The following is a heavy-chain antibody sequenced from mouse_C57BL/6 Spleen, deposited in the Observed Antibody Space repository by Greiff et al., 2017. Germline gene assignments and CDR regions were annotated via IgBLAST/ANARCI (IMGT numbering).Heavy chain of an antibody. Sequence: QVQLQQPGAELVRPGSSVKLSCKASGYTFTSYWMHWVKQRPIHGLEWIGNIYPSDSETHYNQKFKDKATLTVDKSSSTAYLQLSSLTSEDSAVCDCERYDGYCVVAYWGQGTLVTVSA. V-gene: IGHV1-52*01. CDR1: GYTFTSYW. CDR3: ERYDGYCVVAY. J-gene: IGHJ3*01. CDR2: IYPSDSET. D-gene: IGHD2-3*01.